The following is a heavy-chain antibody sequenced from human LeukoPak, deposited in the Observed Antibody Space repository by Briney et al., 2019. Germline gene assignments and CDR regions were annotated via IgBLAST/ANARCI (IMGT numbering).Heavy chain of an antibody. D-gene: IGHD2-15*01. V-gene: IGHV3-30*04. Sequence: GGSLRLSCAASGFTFSSYAMHWVRQAPGKGLERVAVISYDGSNKYYADSVKGRFTISRDNSKNTLYLQMNSLRAEDTAVYYCARDRVVVAAQGLDYWGQGTLVTVSS. CDR2: ISYDGSNK. J-gene: IGHJ4*01. CDR1: GFTFSSYA. CDR3: ARDRVVVAAQGLDY.